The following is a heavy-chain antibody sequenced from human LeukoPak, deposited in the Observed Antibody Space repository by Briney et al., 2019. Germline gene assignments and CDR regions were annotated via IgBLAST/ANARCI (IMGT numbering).Heavy chain of an antibody. CDR1: GFTFDDYA. V-gene: IGHV3-9*03. CDR2: ISWNSGSI. J-gene: IGHJ4*02. CDR3: AKGPYSSGWYSFFDY. Sequence: GGSLRLSCAASGFTFDDYAMHWVRQAPGKGLEWVSGISWNSGSIGYADSVKGRFTISRDNAKNSLYLQMNSLRAEDMALYYCAKGPYSSGWYSFFDYWGQGTLVTVSS. D-gene: IGHD6-19*01.